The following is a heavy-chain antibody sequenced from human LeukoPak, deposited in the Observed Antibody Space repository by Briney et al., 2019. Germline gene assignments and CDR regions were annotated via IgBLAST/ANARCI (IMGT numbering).Heavy chain of an antibody. Sequence: SETLSLTCTVSGGSISSGGYYWSWIRQHPGKGLEWIGYIYYSGSTYYNPSLKSRVTISVDTSKNQFSLKLSSVTAADTAVYYCARTDWGVIAPFDYWGQGTLVTVSS. CDR3: ARTDWGVIAPFDY. CDR1: GGSISSGGYY. J-gene: IGHJ4*02. CDR2: IYYSGST. D-gene: IGHD3-10*01. V-gene: IGHV4-31*03.